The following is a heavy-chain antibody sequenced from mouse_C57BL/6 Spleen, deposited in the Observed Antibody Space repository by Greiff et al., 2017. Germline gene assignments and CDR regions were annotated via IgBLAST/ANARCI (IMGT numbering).Heavy chain of an antibody. CDR2: IYPSDSET. CDR1: GYTFTSYW. J-gene: IGHJ4*01. Sequence: QVQLQQPGTELVKPGASVKLSCKASGYTFTSYWMDWVKQRPGQGLEWIGNIYPSDSETHYNQKFKDKATLTVDKSSSTAYMQLSSLTSEDSAVYYCARRGPAMDYWGQGTSVTVSS. CDR3: ARRGPAMDY. V-gene: IGHV1-61*01.